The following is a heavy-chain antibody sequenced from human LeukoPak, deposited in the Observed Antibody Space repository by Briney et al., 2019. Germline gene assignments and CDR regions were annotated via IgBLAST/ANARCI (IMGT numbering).Heavy chain of an antibody. CDR3: ARDLKGPVNDAFDV. CDR1: GFTFHTYW. V-gene: IGHV3-74*01. J-gene: IGHJ3*01. D-gene: IGHD4-23*01. CDR2: SNSDGSST. Sequence: PGGSLRLSCATSGFTFHTYWMHWVRQAPGKGLVWVAHSNSDGSSTTYADSVKGRFTISRDNAKNTLYLQMNSLRAEDTAMYYCARDLKGPVNDAFDVWGQGTMVTVSS.